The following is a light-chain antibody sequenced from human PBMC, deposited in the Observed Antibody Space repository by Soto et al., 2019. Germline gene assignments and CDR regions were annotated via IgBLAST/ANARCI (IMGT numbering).Light chain of an antibody. CDR1: QSISSY. J-gene: IGKJ3*01. CDR2: AAS. V-gene: IGKV1-39*01. CDR3: QQSYSTLFT. Sequence: DIQMTQSPCSLSASVGDRVTITCRASQSISSYLNWYQQKPGKAPKLLIYAASSLQRGVPSRFSGTGSGTDFTLTISSLQPEDFATYYCQQSYSTLFTFGPGTKVDIK.